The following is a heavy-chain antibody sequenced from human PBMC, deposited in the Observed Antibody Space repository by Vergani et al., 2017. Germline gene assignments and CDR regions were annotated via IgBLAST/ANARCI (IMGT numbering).Heavy chain of an antibody. D-gene: IGHD6-19*01. CDR3: AKASGLAVADYIDY. Sequence: EVQLVESGGGLVQPGGSLRLSCAASGFTFSSYWMHWVRQAPGKGLAWVSRINWNGGSTGYADSVKGRFTISRDNAKNSLYLQMNSLRAEDTALYYCAKASGLAVADYIDYWGQGTLVTVSS. V-gene: IGHV3-74*01. CDR2: INWNGGST. J-gene: IGHJ4*02. CDR1: GFTFSSYW.